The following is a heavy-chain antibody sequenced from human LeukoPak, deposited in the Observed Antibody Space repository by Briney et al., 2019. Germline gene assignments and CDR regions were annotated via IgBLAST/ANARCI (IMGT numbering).Heavy chain of an antibody. D-gene: IGHD6-19*01. V-gene: IGHV3-7*03. CDR2: IKQDGSDR. CDR1: GFTFSLYS. Sequence: GGSLRLSCAASGFTFSLYSMNWVRQAPGTGLEWVANIKQDGSDRNYVTSVRGRFTISRDNAESSLYLQMNSLRVKDTAVYYCVRNLAVAGTCFDSWGQGTLVTVSS. J-gene: IGHJ4*02. CDR3: VRNLAVAGTCFDS.